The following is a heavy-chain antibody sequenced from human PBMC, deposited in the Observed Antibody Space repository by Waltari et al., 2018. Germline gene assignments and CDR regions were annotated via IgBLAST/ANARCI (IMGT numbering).Heavy chain of an antibody. D-gene: IGHD4-17*01. V-gene: IGHV3-74*01. Sequence: EVQLVGSGGGLVQPGGSLRRSCDASEFTFSLYWMHWVRQVPGKGLEWVSRSNSDGSSISYADSVKGRFTISKDNARNTVYLQMNSLRAEDTAIYYCARGARRTSQTTGWWYFDLWGRGTLLTVSS. CDR1: EFTFSLYW. CDR3: ARGARRTSQTTGWWYFDL. CDR2: SNSDGSSI. J-gene: IGHJ2*01.